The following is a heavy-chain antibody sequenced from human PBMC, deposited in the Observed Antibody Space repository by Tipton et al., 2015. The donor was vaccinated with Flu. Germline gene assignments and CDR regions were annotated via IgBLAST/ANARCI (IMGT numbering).Heavy chain of an antibody. D-gene: IGHD3-10*01. CDR3: ARASGSGTYVIFDY. J-gene: IGHJ4*02. CDR2: IYSGGNT. V-gene: IGHV4-4*07. CDR1: GGSISTYY. Sequence: GLVKPSETLSLTCTVSGGSISTYYWSWIRQPAGKGLEWIGRIYSGGNTNYNPSLKSRVSMSVDTSKNQFSLRLSSVTAADTAVYYCARASGSGTYVIFDYWGQGMLVTVSS.